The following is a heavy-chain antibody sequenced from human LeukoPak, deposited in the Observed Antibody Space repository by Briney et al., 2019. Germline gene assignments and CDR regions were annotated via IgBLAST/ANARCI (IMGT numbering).Heavy chain of an antibody. CDR1: GGSISNYH. CDR2: IYTSGST. J-gene: IGHJ4*02. CDR3: ARFSSIAAAFDY. V-gene: IGHV4-4*07. D-gene: IGHD6-13*01. Sequence: SETLSLTCTVSGGSISNYHWSWIRQPAGKGLEWIGRIYTSGSTNYNPSLKSRVTMSVDTSKNQFSLKLSSVTAADTAVYYCARFSSIAAAFDYWGQGTLVTVSS.